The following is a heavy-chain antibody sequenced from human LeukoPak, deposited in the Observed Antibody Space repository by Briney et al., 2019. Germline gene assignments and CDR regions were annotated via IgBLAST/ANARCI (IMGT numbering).Heavy chain of an antibody. CDR2: IYTNGST. V-gene: IGHV4-61*02. J-gene: IGHJ4*02. D-gene: IGHD3-22*01. CDR1: GGSISSGSYY. Sequence: SQTLSLTCTVSGGSISSGSYYWSWIRQPAGKGLEWIRRIYTNGSTNYNPSLKSRVTISVDTSKNQFSLKMSSVTAADTAVYYCGRTLDRSAYSPLTYWGQGTLVTVSS. CDR3: GRTLDRSAYSPLTY.